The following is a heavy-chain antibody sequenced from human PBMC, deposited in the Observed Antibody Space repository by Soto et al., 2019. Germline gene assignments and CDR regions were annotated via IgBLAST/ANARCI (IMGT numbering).Heavy chain of an antibody. V-gene: IGHV3-7*01. J-gene: IGHJ4*02. D-gene: IGHD3-22*01. CDR2: IKGDGILK. Sequence: VGSLRLSCAASGFTFSNYWMTWVRQAPGKGLEWVANIKGDGILKYYMDSVKGRFIISRDNAKNSLHLQMNSLRDEDTAVYYCARYESSGPAVWWGQGTLVTVSS. CDR3: ARYESSGPAVW. CDR1: GFTFSNYW.